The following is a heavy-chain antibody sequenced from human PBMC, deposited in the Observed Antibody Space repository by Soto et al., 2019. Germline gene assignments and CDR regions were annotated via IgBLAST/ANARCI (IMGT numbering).Heavy chain of an antibody. Sequence: SETLSLTCAVSGGSISSSNWWSWVRQPPGKGLEWIGEIYHSGSTNYNPSLKSRVTISVDKSKNQFSLKLSSVTAADTAVYYCARDTQIMGVWGSYRYTYNWFDPWGQGTLLTVS. CDR2: IYHSGST. CDR3: ARDTQIMGVWGSYRYTYNWFDP. V-gene: IGHV4-4*02. CDR1: GGSISSSNW. J-gene: IGHJ5*02. D-gene: IGHD3-16*02.